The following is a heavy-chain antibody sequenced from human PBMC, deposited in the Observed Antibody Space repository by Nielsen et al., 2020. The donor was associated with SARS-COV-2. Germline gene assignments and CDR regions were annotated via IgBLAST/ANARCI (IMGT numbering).Heavy chain of an antibody. CDR2: VQYSGRT. Sequence: WIRQPPGKGLEWIGYVQYSGRTYCNPSLKSRLIISVDTSKNQFSLKLSSVAAADTAVYYCARAVSSVVPAAANYYYYMDVWGKGTTVTVSS. CDR3: ARAVSSVVPAAANYYYYMDV. J-gene: IGHJ6*03. D-gene: IGHD2-2*01. V-gene: IGHV4-31*02.